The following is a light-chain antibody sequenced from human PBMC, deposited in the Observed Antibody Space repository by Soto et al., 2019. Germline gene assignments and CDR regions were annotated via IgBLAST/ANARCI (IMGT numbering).Light chain of an antibody. V-gene: IGKV3D-15*01. CDR1: QSVSNN. CDR2: DAS. Sequence: EKVLTLSLGTLSLTPREGATLSCLARQSVSNNYLAWYQQKPGQAPRLLIYDASTRATGIPARFSGSQSGTEFTLTICSLLSEDFAVYSCQEYNNWPLTFGGGTKVE. J-gene: IGKJ4*01. CDR3: QEYNNWPLT.